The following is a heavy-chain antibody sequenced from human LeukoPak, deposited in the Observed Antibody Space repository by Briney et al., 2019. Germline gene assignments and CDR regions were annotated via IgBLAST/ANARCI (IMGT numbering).Heavy chain of an antibody. CDR1: GYTFTSYG. J-gene: IGHJ5*02. V-gene: IGHV1-18*01. CDR3: AREVKEWELKFDP. Sequence: ASVKVSCKASGYTFTSYGISWVRQAPRRGLEWMGWISAYNGNTNYAQKLQGRVTMTTDTSTSTAYMELRSLRSDDTAVYYCAREVKEWELKFDPRGQGTLVTVSS. D-gene: IGHD1-26*01. CDR2: ISAYNGNT.